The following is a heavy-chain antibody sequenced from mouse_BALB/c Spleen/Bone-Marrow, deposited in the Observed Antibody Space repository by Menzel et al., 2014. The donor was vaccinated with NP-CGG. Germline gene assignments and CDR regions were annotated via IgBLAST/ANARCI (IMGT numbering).Heavy chain of an antibody. J-gene: IGHJ3*01. CDR3: ARQTGSYDDWFVY. CDR2: ISSGGSYT. D-gene: IGHD2-12*01. V-gene: IGHV5-9-3*01. CDR1: GFTFSSYA. Sequence: EVKLVESGGGLVKPGGSLKLSCAASGFTFSSYAMSWVRQTPEKRLEWVATISSGGSYTYYPDSVKGRFTISRDNAKNTLYLQMSSLRSEDTAMYYCARQTGSYDDWFVYWGQGTLVTVSA.